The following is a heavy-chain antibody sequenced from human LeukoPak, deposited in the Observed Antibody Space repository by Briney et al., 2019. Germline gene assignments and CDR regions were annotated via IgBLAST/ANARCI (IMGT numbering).Heavy chain of an antibody. V-gene: IGHV3-23*01. D-gene: IGHD3-22*01. CDR2: LSGSGGSA. CDR1: GFTFSNYA. CDR3: AKGRYESSGFNWAA. J-gene: IGHJ4*02. Sequence: GGSLRLSCAASGFTFSNYAMTWVRQAPGNGLEWVSALSGSGGSAYYADSVKGRFTISRDNSKNTLYLQMNSLRAEDTAVYYCAKGRYESSGFNWAAWGQGTLVTVSS.